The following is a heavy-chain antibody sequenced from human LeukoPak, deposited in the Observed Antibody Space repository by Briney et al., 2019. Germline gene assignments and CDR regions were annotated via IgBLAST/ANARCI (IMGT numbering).Heavy chain of an antibody. J-gene: IGHJ6*03. Sequence: GGSLRLSCSASGFTFSSYPFNWVRQAPGKGLEWVSSISTSNTYIYYADSVKGRFTISRDNSKNTVFLQMNSLRIEDTAMYYCAKDFMHYGSGRPYYMDVWGEGTTVIISS. CDR1: GFTFSSYP. CDR3: AKDFMHYGSGRPYYMDV. CDR2: ISTSNTYI. D-gene: IGHD3-10*01. V-gene: IGHV3-21*04.